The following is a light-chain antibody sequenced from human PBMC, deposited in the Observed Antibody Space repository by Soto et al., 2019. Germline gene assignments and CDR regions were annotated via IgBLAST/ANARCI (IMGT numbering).Light chain of an antibody. CDR3: QQSSTAPFT. J-gene: IGKJ3*01. V-gene: IGKV1-39*01. Sequence: DIQKTQSPSSLSASVGDRVTITCRASQNINTYLNWYQQKPGKAPKLLIFEASSLQSGVPSRFSGSGSRTDFTLTISSLQPEDFATYYCQQSSTAPFTFGPGTKVDIK. CDR1: QNINTY. CDR2: EAS.